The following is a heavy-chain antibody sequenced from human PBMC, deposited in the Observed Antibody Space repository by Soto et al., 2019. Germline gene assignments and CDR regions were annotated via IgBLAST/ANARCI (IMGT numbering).Heavy chain of an antibody. J-gene: IGHJ6*02. V-gene: IGHV3-13*05. CDR3: ARTDSDFYGLDV. CDR2: ISAAGDP. D-gene: IGHD4-4*01. CDR1: GFTFRNYD. Sequence: EVQLVESGGGLVQPGGSLRLSCEASGFTFRNYDMHWVRQGTGKGLEWVSGISAAGDPDYADSVEGRFTISRENAQNFFFLQMNSLRVGDTAVYYCARTDSDFYGLDVWGQGTTVIVSS.